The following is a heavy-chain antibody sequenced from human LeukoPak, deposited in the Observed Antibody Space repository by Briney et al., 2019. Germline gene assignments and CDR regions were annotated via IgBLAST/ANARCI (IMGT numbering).Heavy chain of an antibody. V-gene: IGHV3-48*02. CDR2: ISSSSSTI. Sequence: GGSLGLSCAASGFTFSSYSMNWVRQAPGKGLEWVSYISSSSSTIYYADSVKGRFTISRDNAKNSLYLQMNSLRDEDTAVYYCARDRQWLGHHYFDYWGQGTLVTVSS. CDR1: GFTFSSYS. J-gene: IGHJ4*02. D-gene: IGHD6-19*01. CDR3: ARDRQWLGHHYFDY.